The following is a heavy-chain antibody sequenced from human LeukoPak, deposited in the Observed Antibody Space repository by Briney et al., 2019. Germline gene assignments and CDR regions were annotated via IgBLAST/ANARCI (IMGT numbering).Heavy chain of an antibody. V-gene: IGHV4-61*02. CDR1: GGSISSGSYY. CDR2: IYTSGST. Sequence: SQTLSLTCTVSGGSISSGSYYWTWIRQPAGKGLEWIGRIYTSGSTNYNPSLKSRVTISVDTSKNQFSLKLSSVTAADTAVYYCARAVYYYDSSGYAGGHYYYYYMDVWGKGTTVTVSS. CDR3: ARAVYYYDSSGYAGGHYYYYYMDV. J-gene: IGHJ6*03. D-gene: IGHD3-22*01.